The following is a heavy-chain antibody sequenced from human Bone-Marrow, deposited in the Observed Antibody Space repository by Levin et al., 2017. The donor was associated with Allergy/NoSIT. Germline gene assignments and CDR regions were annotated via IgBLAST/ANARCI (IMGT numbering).Heavy chain of an antibody. V-gene: IGHV3-64D*06. J-gene: IGHJ4*02. D-gene: IGHD2-2*01. CDR2: IRSNVGST. CDR1: GFTFSSYA. CDR3: VKDYCSSLSCYLDY. Sequence: AGGSLRLSCSASGFTFSSYAMHWVRQAPGKGLEYVSGIRSNVGSTNYTDSVKGRFTISRDNSKNTLYLQMSSLRNEDTALYYCVKDYCSSLSCYLDYWGQGTLVTVSS.